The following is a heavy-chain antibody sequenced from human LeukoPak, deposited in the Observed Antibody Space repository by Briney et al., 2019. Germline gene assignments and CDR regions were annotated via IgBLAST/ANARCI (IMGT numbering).Heavy chain of an antibody. CDR2: IQYDGSYK. CDR3: AKTSDQLLYSKFDY. J-gene: IGHJ4*02. V-gene: IGHV3-30*02. CDR1: GFTCSTYG. D-gene: IGHD2-2*02. Sequence: GGSLRLSSSASGFTCSTYGIHWVRQAPGKGLEWVAFIQYDGSYKFYADSVQGRFSTSRDNSRNTLFLQMNSLRAEDTAVYYCAKTSDQLLYSKFDYWGQGTLVTVSS.